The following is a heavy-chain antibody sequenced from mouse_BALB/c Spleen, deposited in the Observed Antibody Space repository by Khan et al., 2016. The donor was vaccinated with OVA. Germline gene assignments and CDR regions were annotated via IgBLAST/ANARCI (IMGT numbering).Heavy chain of an antibody. Sequence: VQLQESGPELVKPGASLKVSCKASGYTFTAYIIGWVKQSTRQGLEWIGDIFPGSDIPYYNEKFKDKATLTVDKSANTAYMQLSILTSEDSAVYFCARGGYSAFAYWGQGTLVTVSA. CDR3: ARGGYSAFAY. J-gene: IGHJ3*01. D-gene: IGHD1-1*02. CDR2: IFPGSDIP. CDR1: GYTFTAYI. V-gene: IGHV1-75*01.